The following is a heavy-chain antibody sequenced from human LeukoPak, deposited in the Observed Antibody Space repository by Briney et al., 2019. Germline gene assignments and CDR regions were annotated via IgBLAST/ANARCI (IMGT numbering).Heavy chain of an antibody. V-gene: IGHV3-20*04. CDR2: INWNGGST. CDR3: ARSMYEATGFDY. Sequence: GGSLRLSCAASGFTFNDYGMSWVRQAPGKGLEWVSGINWNGGSTGYADSVKGRFTISRDNAKNSLYLQMNSLRAEDTALYYCARSMYEATGFDYWGQGTLVTVSS. CDR1: GFTFNDYG. J-gene: IGHJ4*02. D-gene: IGHD1-26*01.